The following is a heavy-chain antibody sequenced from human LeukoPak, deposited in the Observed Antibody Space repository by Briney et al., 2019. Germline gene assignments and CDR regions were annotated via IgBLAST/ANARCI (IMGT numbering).Heavy chain of an antibody. Sequence: ASVKVSCKASGYTFTSYYMHWVRQAPGQGLEWMGIINPNGGSTSYAQKFQGRVTMTRDTSTSTVYMELSSLRSEDTAVYYCARSGGLYGDCNYWGQGTLVTVSS. CDR2: INPNGGST. V-gene: IGHV1-46*01. CDR3: ARSGGLYGDCNY. D-gene: IGHD4-17*01. J-gene: IGHJ4*02. CDR1: GYTFTSYY.